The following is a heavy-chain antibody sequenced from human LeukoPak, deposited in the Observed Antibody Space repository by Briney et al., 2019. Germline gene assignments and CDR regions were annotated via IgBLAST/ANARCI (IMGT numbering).Heavy chain of an antibody. CDR2: IRPDGGDK. Sequence: PGGSLRLSSAVSGFTFSTNTMHWVCQAPRKGLEWVAFIRPDGGDKSYAGSAKGRFTISRDNSKNTLYLQMNTLTPEDTAVNYFGKHDSTSDYWGQGTLVSVSS. CDR1: GFTFSTNT. D-gene: IGHD2-2*01. V-gene: IGHV3-30*02. CDR3: GKHDSTSDY. J-gene: IGHJ4*02.